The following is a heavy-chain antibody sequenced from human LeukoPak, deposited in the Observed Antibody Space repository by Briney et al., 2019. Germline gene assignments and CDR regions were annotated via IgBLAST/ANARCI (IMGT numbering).Heavy chain of an antibody. D-gene: IGHD3-22*01. J-gene: IGHJ4*02. CDR2: ISSSSSYI. CDR3: ARARDYYDSSGYPYYFDY. V-gene: IGHV3-21*04. CDR1: GFTFSSYS. Sequence: PGGSLRLSCAASGFTFSSYSMNWVRQAPGKGLEWVSSISSSSSYIYYADSVKGRFTISRDNAKNSLYLQMNSLRAEDTALYHCARARDYYDSSGYPYYFDYWGQGALVTVSS.